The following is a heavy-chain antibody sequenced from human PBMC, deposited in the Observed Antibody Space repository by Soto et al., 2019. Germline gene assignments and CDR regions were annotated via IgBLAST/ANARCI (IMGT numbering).Heavy chain of an antibody. D-gene: IGHD6-13*01. V-gene: IGHV4-34*01. CDR3: ARGGTAETGRTHSYYFDS. Sequence: QVPLQQWGAGLWKPSETLSLTCAVYGGSFSGYFWTWIRQPPGKGLEWIGEINHSGNTDYNPSLKSRVTISVDTSKNQFSLKLSSVTAADTALYYCARGGTAETGRTHSYYFDSWGQGTLVTVSS. CDR2: INHSGNT. J-gene: IGHJ4*02. CDR1: GGSFSGYF.